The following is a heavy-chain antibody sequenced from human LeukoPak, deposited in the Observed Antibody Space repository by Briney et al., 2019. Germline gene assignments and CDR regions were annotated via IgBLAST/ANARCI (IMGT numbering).Heavy chain of an antibody. CDR3: ARVLSGSWDWFDP. J-gene: IGHJ5*02. Sequence: PGGSLRLSCGASGFTFSNYAMSWVRQAPGKGLEWVSGINDNGSTRFYAASVKGRFTSSRDNPKNTLYLQMNGLRAEDTAVYYCARVLSGSWDWFDPWGQGTLVTVSS. V-gene: IGHV3-23*01. D-gene: IGHD3-22*01. CDR2: INDNGSTR. CDR1: GFTFSNYA.